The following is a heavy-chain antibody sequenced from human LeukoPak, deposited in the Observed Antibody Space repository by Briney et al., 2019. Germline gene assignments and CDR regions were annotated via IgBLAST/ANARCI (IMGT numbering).Heavy chain of an antibody. CDR3: ARDGGYCSKTSCRGYWFDP. Sequence: PSETLSLTCTVSGGSISSGSYYWSWIRQPAGKGLEWIGLIYASGSTNYNPSLKSRVTISVDTSKNQFSLKLSSVTAADTAVYYCARDGGYCSKTSCRGYWFDPWGQGTLVTVSS. D-gene: IGHD2-2*01. V-gene: IGHV4-61*02. CDR2: IYASGST. J-gene: IGHJ5*02. CDR1: GGSISSGSYY.